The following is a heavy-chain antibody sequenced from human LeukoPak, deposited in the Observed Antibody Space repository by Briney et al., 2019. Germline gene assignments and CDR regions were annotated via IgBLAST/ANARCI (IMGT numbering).Heavy chain of an antibody. D-gene: IGHD2-2*01. V-gene: IGHV4-38-2*01. CDR2: IYHTGST. CDR3: ARHSPQYCSGTSCYDY. CDR1: GYSISSGYY. J-gene: IGHJ4*02. Sequence: SETLSLTCAVSGYSISSGYYWGWVRQPPGKGLEWIETIYHTGSTHYNPSLKSRVTISVETSKNQFSLKMSSVTAADTAVYYCARHSPQYCSGTSCYDYWGQGTLVTVSS.